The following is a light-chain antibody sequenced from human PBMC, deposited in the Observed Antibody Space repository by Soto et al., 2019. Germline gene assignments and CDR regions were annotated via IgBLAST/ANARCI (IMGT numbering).Light chain of an antibody. V-gene: IGKV3-20*01. CDR1: QSVSSNY. CDR2: CAS. Sequence: EIVLTQSPGTLSLSPGERATLSCRASQSVSSNYLAWYQQKPGQAPRLLIYCASSRATGIPDRFSGSGSGTDFTLTISSLEPEDFAVYYCQQYGSSPLFAFGPGNEVDLK. CDR3: QQYGSSPLFA. J-gene: IGKJ3*01.